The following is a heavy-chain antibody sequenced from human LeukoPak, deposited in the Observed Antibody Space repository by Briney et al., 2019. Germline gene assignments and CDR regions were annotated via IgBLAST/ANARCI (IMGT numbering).Heavy chain of an antibody. D-gene: IGHD6-13*01. Sequence: SSETLSLTCTVSGGSISSSSYYWGWIRQPPGKGLEWIGSIYYSGSTYYNPSLKSRVTISVDTSKNQFSLKLSSVSAADTAVYYCARHGDGGSSWYFACFDYWGQGTLVTVSS. CDR2: IYYSGST. J-gene: IGHJ4*02. CDR1: GGSISSSSYY. CDR3: ARHGDGGSSWYFACFDY. V-gene: IGHV4-39*01.